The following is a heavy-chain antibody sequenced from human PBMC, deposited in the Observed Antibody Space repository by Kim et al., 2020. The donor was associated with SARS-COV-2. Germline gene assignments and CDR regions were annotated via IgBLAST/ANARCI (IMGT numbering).Heavy chain of an antibody. V-gene: IGHV3-30*18. CDR2: ISYDGSNK. D-gene: IGHD1-1*01. CDR1: GFTFSSYG. Sequence: GGSLRLSCAASGFTFSSYGMHWVRQAPGKGLEWVAVISYDGSNKYYADSVKGRFTISRDNSKNTLYLQMNSLRAEDTAVYYCAKGMDWNDDYWGQGTLVTVSS. CDR3: AKGMDWNDDY. J-gene: IGHJ4*02.